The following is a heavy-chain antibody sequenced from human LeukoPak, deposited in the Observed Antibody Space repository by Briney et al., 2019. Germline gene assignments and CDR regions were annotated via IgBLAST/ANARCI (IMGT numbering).Heavy chain of an antibody. CDR3: AKSRTMVRYYFDY. CDR1: GFTFSSYA. Sequence: PGGSLRLSCAASGFTFSSYAMSWVRQAPGKGLEWVSAISGSGGSTYYADSVRGRFTISRDDSKNTLYLQMNSLRAEDTAVYYCAKSRTMVRYYFDYWGQGTLVTVSS. J-gene: IGHJ4*02. D-gene: IGHD3-10*01. CDR2: ISGSGGST. V-gene: IGHV3-23*01.